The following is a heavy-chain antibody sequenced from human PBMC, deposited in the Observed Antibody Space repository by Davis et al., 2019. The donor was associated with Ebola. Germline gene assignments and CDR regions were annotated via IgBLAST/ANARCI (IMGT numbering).Heavy chain of an antibody. Sequence: GSLRLSCAASGFTFSDYYMNWIRQAPGKGLEWISYISSSGSTIYYADSVKGRFTISRDNAKNSLYLQMNSLRAEDTAVYYCAGYSYYYDSSGSPFDYWGQGTLVTVSS. CDR1: GFTFSDYY. D-gene: IGHD3-22*01. V-gene: IGHV3-11*04. CDR2: ISSSGSTI. J-gene: IGHJ4*02. CDR3: AGYSYYYDSSGSPFDY.